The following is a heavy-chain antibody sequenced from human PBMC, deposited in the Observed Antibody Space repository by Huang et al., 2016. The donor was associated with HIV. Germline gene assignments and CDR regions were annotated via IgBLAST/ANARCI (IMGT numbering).Heavy chain of an antibody. V-gene: IGHV5-51*03. CDR3: ARQYYYDSSGYSDY. CDR2: LSPGDSVT. CDR1: GYSFTSYW. D-gene: IGHD3-22*01. J-gene: IGHJ4*02. Sequence: EVQLVQSGAEVKKPGESLKISCKGSGYSFTSYWIGWVRQMPGKGLEWMGILSPGDSVTRYSPSFKGQVTISADKSISTAYLQWSSLKASDTAMYYCARQYYYDSSGYSDYWGQGTLVTVSS.